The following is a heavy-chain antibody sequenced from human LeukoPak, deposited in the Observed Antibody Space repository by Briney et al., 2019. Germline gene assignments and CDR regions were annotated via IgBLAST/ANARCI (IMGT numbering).Heavy chain of an antibody. Sequence: PGGSLRLSCAASGFTFCGYWMSWVRQAPGKGLEWVANIKQDGSEKYYVDAVKGRFTISRDNAKNSLYLQMNSLRAEDTAVYYCASSQVGDYWGQGTLVTVSS. CDR1: GFTFCGYW. CDR3: ASSQVGDY. V-gene: IGHV3-7*01. J-gene: IGHJ4*02. D-gene: IGHD2-15*01. CDR2: IKQDGSEK.